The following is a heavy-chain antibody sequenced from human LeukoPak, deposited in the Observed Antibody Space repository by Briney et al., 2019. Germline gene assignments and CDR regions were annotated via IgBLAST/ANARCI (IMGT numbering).Heavy chain of an antibody. D-gene: IGHD3-22*01. Sequence: GGSLRLSCAASGFTVSSKYMSWVRQAPGKGLEWVSIIYSGGSTDYADSVKGRFTISRDNSKNTLYLQMNSLTAEDTAVYYCATGGHYYESSDYYYAFDYWGQGTLVTVSS. J-gene: IGHJ4*02. CDR1: GFTVSSKY. V-gene: IGHV3-66*01. CDR3: ATGGHYYESSDYYYAFDY. CDR2: IYSGGST.